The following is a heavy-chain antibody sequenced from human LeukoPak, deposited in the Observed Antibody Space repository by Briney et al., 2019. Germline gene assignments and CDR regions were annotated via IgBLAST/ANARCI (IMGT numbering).Heavy chain of an antibody. J-gene: IGHJ3*02. CDR1: GGSLSSYY. D-gene: IGHD5-24*01. CDR2: IYYSGST. Sequence: SQTLPLTCTVSGGSLSSYYWSWIRQPPGKGLEWIGYIYYSGSTNYNPSLKSRVTISVDTSKNQFSLKLSSVTAADTAVYYCARDLGDGYNSGDAFDIWGQGTMVTVSS. CDR3: ARDLGDGYNSGDAFDI. V-gene: IGHV4-59*01.